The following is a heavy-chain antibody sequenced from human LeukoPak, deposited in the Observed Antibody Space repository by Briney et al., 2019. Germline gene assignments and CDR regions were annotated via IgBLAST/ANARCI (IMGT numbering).Heavy chain of an antibody. D-gene: IGHD5-12*01. J-gene: IGHJ6*02. CDR3: AREEVDPAGMDV. CDR1: GYTFTSYD. Sequence: ASVKVSCKASGYTFTSYDINWVRQANGQGLEWMGWMNPNSGNTGYAQKFQGRVTMTRNTSISTAYMELSSLRSEDTAVYYCAREEVDPAGMDVWGQGTTVTVSS. V-gene: IGHV1-8*01. CDR2: MNPNSGNT.